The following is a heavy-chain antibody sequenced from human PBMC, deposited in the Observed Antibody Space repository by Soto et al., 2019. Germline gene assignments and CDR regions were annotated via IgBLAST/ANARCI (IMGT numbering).Heavy chain of an antibody. CDR2: VYHTGDT. J-gene: IGHJ5*02. CDR1: GGTVAISHW. D-gene: IGHD2-21*02. V-gene: IGHV4-4*01. Sequence: PPETLALTCVFSGGTVAISHWESWFRQSPGRGLEWIGNVYHTGDTNFNPSLQSLVTFSVDKSNNQFSLRLTSVTAADTAVYFCAREIVTAGGHNYFGPWGPGTMVTVYS. CDR3: AREIVTAGGHNYFGP.